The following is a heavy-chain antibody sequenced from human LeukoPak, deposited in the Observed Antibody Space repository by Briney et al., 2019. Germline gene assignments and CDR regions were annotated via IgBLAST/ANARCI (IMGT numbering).Heavy chain of an antibody. CDR2: IYYSGST. V-gene: IGHV4-59*01. CDR1: GGSISSYY. Sequence: SETLSLTCTVSGGSISSYYWSWIRQPPGKGLEWIGYIYYSGSTNYNPSLKSRVTISVDTSKNQFSLKLSSVTAADTAVYYCAGSHVDIVATNWFDPWGQGTLVTVSS. CDR3: AGSHVDIVATNWFDP. D-gene: IGHD5-12*01. J-gene: IGHJ5*02.